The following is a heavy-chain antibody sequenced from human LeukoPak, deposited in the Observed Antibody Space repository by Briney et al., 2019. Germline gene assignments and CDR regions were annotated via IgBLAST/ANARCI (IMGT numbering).Heavy chain of an antibody. CDR2: IYYSGST. Sequence: PSETLSLTCTVSGGSISSSSYYWGWIRQPPGKGLEWIGSIYYSGSTYYNPSLKSRVTISVDTSKNQFSLKLSSVTAADTAVYYCARVAITISGVVIMGVSYFDYWGQGTLVTVSS. D-gene: IGHD3-3*01. CDR1: GGSISSSSYY. J-gene: IGHJ4*02. V-gene: IGHV4-39*07. CDR3: ARVAITISGVVIMGVSYFDY.